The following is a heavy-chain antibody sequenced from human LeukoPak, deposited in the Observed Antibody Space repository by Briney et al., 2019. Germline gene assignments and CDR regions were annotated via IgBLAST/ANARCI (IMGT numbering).Heavy chain of an antibody. D-gene: IGHD3-22*01. V-gene: IGHV4-59*12. CDR3: ARGCYYYDSSGYYRFDY. J-gene: IGHJ4*02. CDR1: GGSISSYY. CDR2: IYYSGST. Sequence: SETLSLTCTVSGGSISSYYWTWIRQPPGKGLEWIGYIYYSGSTNYNPSLKSRVTMSVDTSKNQFSLKLSSVTAADTAVYYCARGCYYYDSSGYYRFDYWGQGTLVTVSS.